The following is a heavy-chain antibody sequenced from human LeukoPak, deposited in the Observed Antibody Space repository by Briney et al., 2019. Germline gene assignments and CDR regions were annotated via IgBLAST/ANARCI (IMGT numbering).Heavy chain of an antibody. Sequence: GGSLRLSCAASGFTFSSYWMGWVRQAPGKGLEWVANIKQDGSEKYYVDSVKGRFTISRDNAKNSLYLQMNSLRAEDTAVYYCASSSWWSEYFQHWGQGPWSPSPQ. J-gene: IGHJ1*01. V-gene: IGHV3-7*01. CDR1: GFTFSSYW. CDR2: IKQDGSEK. D-gene: IGHD6-13*01. CDR3: ASSSWWSEYFQH.